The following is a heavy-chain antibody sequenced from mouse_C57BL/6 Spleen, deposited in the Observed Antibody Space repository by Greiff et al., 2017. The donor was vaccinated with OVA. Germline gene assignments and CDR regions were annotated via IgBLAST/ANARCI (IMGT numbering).Heavy chain of an antibody. J-gene: IGHJ4*01. V-gene: IGHV1-82*01. CDR3: ARDYGPYYYAMDY. Sequence: QVQLQQSGPELVKPGASVKISCKASGYAFSSSWMNWVKQRPGKGLEWIGRIYPGDGDTNYNGKFKGKATLTADKSSSTAYMQLSSLTSEDSAVYFCARDYGPYYYAMDYWGQGTSVTVSS. D-gene: IGHD1-1*01. CDR1: GYAFSSSW. CDR2: IYPGDGDT.